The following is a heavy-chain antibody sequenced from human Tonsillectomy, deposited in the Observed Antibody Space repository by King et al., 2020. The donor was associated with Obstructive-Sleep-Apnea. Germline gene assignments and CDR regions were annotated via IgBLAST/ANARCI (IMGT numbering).Heavy chain of an antibody. CDR1: GYSFASSW. Sequence: VQLVESGAEAEVKKPGESLKISCKGSGYSFASSWIGWVRQMPGKGLEWMGIIYADDSDTSYCPSFQGQVTISADKSISTAYLQWSNLKASDTAMYYCASRNKGAGADLYFDYWGQGTLDTVSS. J-gene: IGHJ4*02. CDR3: ASRNKGAGADLYFDY. CDR2: IYADDSDT. V-gene: IGHV5-51*01. D-gene: IGHD1-26*01.